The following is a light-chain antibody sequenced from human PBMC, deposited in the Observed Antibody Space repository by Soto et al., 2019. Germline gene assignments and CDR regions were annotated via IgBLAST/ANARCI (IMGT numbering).Light chain of an antibody. V-gene: IGKV3-15*01. CDR1: QSVSSN. CDR3: QQYHKWPLT. J-gene: IGKJ4*01. Sequence: VLTQSPGTLSLSPGERATLSFRASQSVSSNLAWYQQKPGQAPRLLMYGASTRATGIPASFSGSGSGTEFILTISSLQSEDFAVYYCQQYHKWPLTFGGGTKVDIK. CDR2: GAS.